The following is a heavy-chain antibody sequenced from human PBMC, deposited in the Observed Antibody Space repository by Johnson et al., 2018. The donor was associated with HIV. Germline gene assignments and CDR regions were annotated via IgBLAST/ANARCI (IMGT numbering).Heavy chain of an antibody. CDR3: AREGAWEVRPGAFDI. Sequence: QVQLVESGGGVVQPGRSLRLSCAASGFTFSSYAMHWVRQAPGKGLEWVAVISYDGSNKYYADSVKGRFTISRDNSKNTLYLQMNSLRAEDTAVYYCAREGAWEVRPGAFDIWGQGTTVTVSS. CDR1: GFTFSSYA. V-gene: IGHV3-30-3*01. CDR2: ISYDGSNK. D-gene: IGHD1-26*01. J-gene: IGHJ3*02.